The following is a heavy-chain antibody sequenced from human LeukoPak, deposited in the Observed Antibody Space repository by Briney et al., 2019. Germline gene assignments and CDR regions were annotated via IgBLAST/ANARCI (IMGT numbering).Heavy chain of an antibody. J-gene: IGHJ4*02. CDR1: GFTFSSYA. V-gene: IGHV3-23*01. Sequence: PGGSLRLSCAASGFTFSSYAMSWVRQAPGKGLEWVSAISGSGGSTYYADSVKGRFTISRDNSKNTLYLQMNSLRAEDTAVYYCAKWGDYDILTGYYGSDYWGQGTLVTVSS. CDR2: ISGSGGST. D-gene: IGHD3-9*01. CDR3: AKWGDYDILTGYYGSDY.